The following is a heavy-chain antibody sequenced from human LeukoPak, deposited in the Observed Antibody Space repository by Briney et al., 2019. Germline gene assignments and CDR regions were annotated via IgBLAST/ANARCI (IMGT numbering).Heavy chain of an antibody. Sequence: GASVKVSCKASGYTFTGYYMHWARQAPGQGLEWMGRINPNSGGTNYAQKFQGRVTMTRDTSISTAYMELSRLRSDDTAVYYCARDCSGGSCYSHWGQGTLVTVSS. J-gene: IGHJ4*02. D-gene: IGHD2-15*01. V-gene: IGHV1-2*06. CDR3: ARDCSGGSCYSH. CDR1: GYTFTGYY. CDR2: INPNSGGT.